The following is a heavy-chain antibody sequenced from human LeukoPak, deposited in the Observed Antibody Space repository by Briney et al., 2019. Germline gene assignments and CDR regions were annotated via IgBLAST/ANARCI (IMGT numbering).Heavy chain of an antibody. CDR1: GFSVSTNY. CDR2: LYSGSST. D-gene: IGHD3-3*02. Sequence: GGSLRLSCAASGFSVSTNYMNWVRHAPGKGLEWVSILYSGSSTYYADSVEGRFIVSRDSSKNTLSLQMNDLRAEDTAVYYCARVGDHFHWYLDLWGRGTLVTVS. V-gene: IGHV3-53*01. J-gene: IGHJ2*01. CDR3: ARVGDHFHWYLDL.